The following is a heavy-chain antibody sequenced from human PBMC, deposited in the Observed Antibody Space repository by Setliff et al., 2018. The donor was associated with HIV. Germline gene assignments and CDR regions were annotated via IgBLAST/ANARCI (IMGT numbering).Heavy chain of an antibody. D-gene: IGHD3-3*01. V-gene: IGHV3-21*01. CDR2: ISIGSGGAI. CDR3: ARDYLYYNLYNGSPVYGMDV. Sequence: GGSLRLSCTTSGFTFSSYAMNWVRQAPGRGLEWVSSISIGSGGAIDYADSVQGRFTISRDNSKNSLYLQMNSLRVEDTAVYYCARDYLYYNLYNGSPVYGMDVWGQGTTVTVSS. CDR1: GFTFSSYA. J-gene: IGHJ6*02.